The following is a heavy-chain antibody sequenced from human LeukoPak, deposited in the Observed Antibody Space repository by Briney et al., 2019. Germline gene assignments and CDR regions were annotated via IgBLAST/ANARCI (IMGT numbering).Heavy chain of an antibody. CDR1: GYTFTGYY. V-gene: IGHV1-8*02. CDR2: MNPNSGNT. J-gene: IGHJ1*01. D-gene: IGHD6-13*01. Sequence: ATVKVSCKASGYTFTGYYMHWVRQATGQGLEWMGWMNPNSGNTGYAQKFQGRVTMTRNTSISTAYMELSSLRSEDTAVYYCARGVPYSSSWWRLFSEYFQHWGQGTLVTVSS. CDR3: ARGVPYSSSWWRLFSEYFQH.